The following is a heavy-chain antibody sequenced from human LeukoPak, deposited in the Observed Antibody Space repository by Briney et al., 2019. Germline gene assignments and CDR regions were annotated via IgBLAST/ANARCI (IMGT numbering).Heavy chain of an antibody. CDR3: ARGVGYGDSRHFDR. Sequence: SVTLSLTCAVSGASITSYYWSWIRQSPGKGLEWIGYIYNYGSTKYEPSPKSRVTISEDTAKDQFSLNLKSVTAADTAVYYCARGVGYGDSRHFDRWGHGILVTVTS. CDR1: GASITSYY. D-gene: IGHD4-17*01. J-gene: IGHJ4*01. V-gene: IGHV4-59*01. CDR2: IYNYGST.